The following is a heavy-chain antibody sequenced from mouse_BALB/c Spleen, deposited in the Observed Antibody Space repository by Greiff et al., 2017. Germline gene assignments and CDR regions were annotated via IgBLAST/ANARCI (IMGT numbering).Heavy chain of an antibody. V-gene: IGHV14-1*02. CDR2: IDPENGNT. D-gene: IGHD1-1*02. CDR3: ARRVGVDY. J-gene: IGHJ2*01. CDR1: GSNIKDYY. Sequence: VQLQQSGAELVRPGALVKLSCKASGSNIKDYYMHWVKQRPEQGLEWIGWIDPENGNTIYDPKFQGKASITADTSSNTAYLQLSSLTSEDTAVYYCARRVGVDYWGQGTTLTVSS.